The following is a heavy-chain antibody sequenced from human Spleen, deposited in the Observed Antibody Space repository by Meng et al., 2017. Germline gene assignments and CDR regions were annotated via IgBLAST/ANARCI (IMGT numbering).Heavy chain of an antibody. D-gene: IGHD5-18*01. CDR2: PNPISGGT. CDR3: ARERDSHAFFDY. CDR1: GYTFTGYW. J-gene: IGHJ4*02. V-gene: IGHV1-2*06. Sequence: QVQVVQSAAEVKRPGAPVMVCCKASGYTFTGYWLHWVRQSPGQGLEWIGRPNPISGGTSYAQKFQGRVTMTRDTSISAVYMDLSRLRSDDTAVYYCARERDSHAFFDYRGQGTLVTVSS.